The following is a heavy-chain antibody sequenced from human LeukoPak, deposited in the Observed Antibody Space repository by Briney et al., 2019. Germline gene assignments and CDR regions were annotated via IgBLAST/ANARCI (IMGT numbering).Heavy chain of an antibody. CDR1: GDSISTSSYY. CDR2: IYYSGST. V-gene: IGHV4-39*03. J-gene: IGHJ4*02. D-gene: IGHD3-3*01. CDR3: XXEXXXYXXWXXYQEAIXDY. Sequence: SETLXXTCSVSGDSISTSSYYWGWIRQPPGKGLEWIGTIYYSGSTYYNPSLTSRVTISVDTSKNQFSLKLSSVTAADTAVYXXXXEXXXYXXWXXYQEAIXDYWGQGTXVTVSS.